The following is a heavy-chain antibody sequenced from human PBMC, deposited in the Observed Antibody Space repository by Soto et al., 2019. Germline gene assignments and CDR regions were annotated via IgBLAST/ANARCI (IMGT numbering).Heavy chain of an antibody. CDR3: ATTDDYGSCHYFIFDH. J-gene: IGHJ4*02. D-gene: IGHD5-12*01. V-gene: IGHV1-69*01. Sequence: QVQLVQSGAEVKKPGSSVKVSCKASGRTFNNYAISWVRQAPGIGLEWLGVIIPISGTPEHAQKFQGRVTISADESTNTAYMELSSLRTDDTAVYYCATTDDYGSCHYFIFDHWGQGTLVTVSS. CDR1: GRTFNNYA. CDR2: IIPISGTP.